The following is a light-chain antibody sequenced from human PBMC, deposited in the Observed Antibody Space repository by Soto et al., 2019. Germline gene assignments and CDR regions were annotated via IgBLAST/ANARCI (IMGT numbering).Light chain of an antibody. CDR2: RDY. V-gene: IGLV1-47*01. Sequence: QSVLTQPPSASGTPGQTVTISCSGSRSNIGTKFVDWYHQLPGTAPKLLIYRDYLRPSGVPDRFSGSKSGTSASLAISGLRSEDEGDYYCAAWDDTLTTVVFGGGTKVIVL. J-gene: IGLJ2*01. CDR3: AAWDDTLTTVV. CDR1: RSNIGTKF.